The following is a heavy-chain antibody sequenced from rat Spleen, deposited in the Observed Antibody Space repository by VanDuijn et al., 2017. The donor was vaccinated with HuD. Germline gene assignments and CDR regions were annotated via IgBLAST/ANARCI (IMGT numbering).Heavy chain of an antibody. CDR3: ARDISIYYYSGEPDYFDY. Sequence: QVQLKESGPGLVQPSQTLSLTCTVSGFSLSNYGVIWVRQPPGKGLEWMGVIWGDGSTNYNSALKSRLSISRDTSKSQVFLTMNSLQTEDTATYYCARDISIYYYSGEPDYFDYWGQGVMVTVSS. D-gene: IGHD1-1*01. V-gene: IGHV2-13*01. CDR1: GFSLSNYG. CDR2: IWGDGST. J-gene: IGHJ2*01.